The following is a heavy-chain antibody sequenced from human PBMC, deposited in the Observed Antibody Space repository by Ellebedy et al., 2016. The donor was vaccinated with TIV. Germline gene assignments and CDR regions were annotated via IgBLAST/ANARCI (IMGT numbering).Heavy chain of an antibody. CDR1: GFSLSTSGVG. J-gene: IGHJ4*02. CDR3: AHHYSSSWYPVY. D-gene: IGHD6-13*01. CDR2: VYWDDDN. V-gene: IGHV2-5*02. Sequence: SGPTLVKPTQTLTLTCTFSGFSLSTSGVGVGWIRQPPGKALEWLAFVYWDDDNRYSPFLRSRLTVTKDTSKNQVVLTMTNMDPVDTATYYCAHHYSSSWYPVYWGQGTLVTVSS.